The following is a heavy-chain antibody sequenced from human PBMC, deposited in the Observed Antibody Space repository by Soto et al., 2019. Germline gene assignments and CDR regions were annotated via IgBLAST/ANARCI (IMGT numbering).Heavy chain of an antibody. CDR2: SSIHNGDT. CDR3: ATDERDHCSEIDGHYIDH. J-gene: IGHJ4*02. Sequence: QVQLVQSGSEVKKPGASVKVSCKAAGNTVISYGISWVRQAPGQGLEWMGWSSIHNGDTNHAPNLQGRITMATDTATSTTYMELRSLRSDDTAVYYFATDERDHCSEIDGHYIDHWGQGTPVTVSS. V-gene: IGHV1-18*01. D-gene: IGHD6-19*01. CDR1: GNTVISYG.